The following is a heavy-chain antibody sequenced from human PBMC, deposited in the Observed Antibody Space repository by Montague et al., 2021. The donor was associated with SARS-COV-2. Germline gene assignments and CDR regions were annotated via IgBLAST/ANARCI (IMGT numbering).Heavy chain of an antibody. CDR3: ARDNYGDWGYYGLDV. V-gene: IGHV4-59*01. J-gene: IGHJ6*02. CDR2: IYYTGST. Sequence: SETLSLTCIVSGGSIGTYYWNWIWQSPGKGLEWLGYIYYTGSTKYSSSLKSRVTISMDTSRDQLSLRLKSVAAADTAVYYCARDNYGDWGYYGLDVWGQGTTVIVSS. D-gene: IGHD4-17*01. CDR1: GGSIGTYY.